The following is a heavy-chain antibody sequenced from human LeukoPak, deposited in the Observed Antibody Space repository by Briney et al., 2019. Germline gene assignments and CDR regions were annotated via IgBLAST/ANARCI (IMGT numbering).Heavy chain of an antibody. Sequence: ASVKVSCKASGYTFTSYGISWVRQAPGQGLEWMGWINPNSGGTNYAQKFQGRVTMTRDTSISTAYMELSRLRSDDTAVYYCARRGGRGASPVDYWGQGTLVTVSS. CDR2: INPNSGGT. D-gene: IGHD3-10*01. CDR1: GYTFTSYG. V-gene: IGHV1-2*02. J-gene: IGHJ4*02. CDR3: ARRGGRGASPVDY.